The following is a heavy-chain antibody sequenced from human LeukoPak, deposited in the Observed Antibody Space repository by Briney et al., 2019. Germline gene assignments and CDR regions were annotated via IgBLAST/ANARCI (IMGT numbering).Heavy chain of an antibody. Sequence: PGGSLRLSCAASGFTFRSYAMSWVRQAPGKGLGWVSAISGSGGSTYYADSVKGRFTISRDNAKNSLYLQMNSLRAEDTAVYYCARVATPPPYYYYYYMDVWGKGTTVTVSS. CDR3: ARVATPPPYYYYYYMDV. CDR1: GFTFRSYA. J-gene: IGHJ6*03. CDR2: ISGSGGST. V-gene: IGHV3-23*01.